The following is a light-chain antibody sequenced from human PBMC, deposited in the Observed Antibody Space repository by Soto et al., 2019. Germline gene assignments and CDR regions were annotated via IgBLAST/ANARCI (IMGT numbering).Light chain of an antibody. CDR2: GAS. CDR1: QSVSSSY. V-gene: IGKV3-20*01. J-gene: IGKJ1*01. CDR3: QQYGSSGT. Sequence: EIVMTQSPATLSVSPGEIVTLSCRASQSVSSSYLAWYQQKPGQAPRILIYGASNRATGIPDRFSGSGSGTDFTLTISRLEPEDFAVYYCQQYGSSGTLGQGTKVDIK.